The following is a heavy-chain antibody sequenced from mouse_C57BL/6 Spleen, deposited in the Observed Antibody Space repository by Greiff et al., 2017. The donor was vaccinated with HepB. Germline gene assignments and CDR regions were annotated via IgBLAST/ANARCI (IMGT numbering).Heavy chain of an antibody. CDR3: ARRRGILRDY. Sequence: VQLQQPGAELVKPGASVKMSCKASGYTFTSYWITWVKQRPGQALGWIGDIYPGSGSTNYNEKFKSKATLTVDTSSSTAYMQRSSLTSEDSAVYYCARRRGILRDYWGQGTTLTVSS. CDR1: GYTFTSYW. D-gene: IGHD1-1*01. J-gene: IGHJ2*01. V-gene: IGHV1-55*01. CDR2: IYPGSGST.